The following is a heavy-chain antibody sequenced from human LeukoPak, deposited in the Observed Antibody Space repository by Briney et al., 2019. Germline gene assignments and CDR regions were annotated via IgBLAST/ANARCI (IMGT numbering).Heavy chain of an antibody. CDR3: ASSPTYYYYYGMDV. J-gene: IGHJ6*02. CDR1: GYTSTSYG. Sequence: GASVKVSCKASGYTSTSYGISWVRQAPGQGLEWMGWISAYNGNTNYAQKLQGRVTMTTDTSTSTAYMELRSLRSDDTAVYYCASSPTYYYYYGMDVWGQGTTVTVSS. CDR2: ISAYNGNT. V-gene: IGHV1-18*01.